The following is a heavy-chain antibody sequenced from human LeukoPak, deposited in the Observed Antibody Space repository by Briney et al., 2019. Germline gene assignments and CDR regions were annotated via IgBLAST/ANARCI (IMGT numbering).Heavy chain of an antibody. D-gene: IGHD3-9*01. CDR2: MNPNSGNT. J-gene: IGHJ6*03. CDR3: ARDPYYDILTGTTGYYMDV. Sequence: ASVKVSCKASGYTFTSYDINWVRQATGQGLEWMGWMNPNSGNTGYAQKFQGRVTMTRNTSISTAYMELSSLRSEDTAVYYCARDPYYDILTGTTGYYMDVWGKGTTVTVSS. V-gene: IGHV1-8*01. CDR1: GYTFTSYD.